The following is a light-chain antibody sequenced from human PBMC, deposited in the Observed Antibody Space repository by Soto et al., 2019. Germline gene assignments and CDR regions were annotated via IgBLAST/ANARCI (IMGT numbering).Light chain of an antibody. CDR1: QSVSSY. Sequence: EIVLTQSPATLSLSPGERATLSCRASQSVSSYLAWYQQKLGQAPRLLIYDASKRATGIPARFSGSGSGTDFTLTISNLEPEYCAVYDCQQRGNWPRTFGQGTKLEIK. CDR3: QQRGNWPRT. CDR2: DAS. V-gene: IGKV3-11*01. J-gene: IGKJ1*01.